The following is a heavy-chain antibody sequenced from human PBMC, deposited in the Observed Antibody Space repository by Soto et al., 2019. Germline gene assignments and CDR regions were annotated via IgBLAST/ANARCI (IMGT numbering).Heavy chain of an antibody. CDR1: FPNYE. CDR2: ISAYNGNT. J-gene: IGHJ1*01. D-gene: IGHD4-17*01. Sequence: FPNYEIKKVRQAPGQGLEGMGWISAYNGNTNYAQKLQGRVTMTTDTSTSTAYMELRSLRSDDTAVYYCAREDYFIQGQALFQDWG. CDR3: AREDYFIQGQALFQD. V-gene: IGHV1-18*01.